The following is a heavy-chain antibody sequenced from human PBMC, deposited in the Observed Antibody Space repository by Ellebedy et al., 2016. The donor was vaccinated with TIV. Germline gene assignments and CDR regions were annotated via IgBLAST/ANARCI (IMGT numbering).Heavy chain of an antibody. CDR1: GFTFSSYA. D-gene: IGHD3-10*01. CDR3: AREVITMVRGGWYFDL. V-gene: IGHV3-23*01. J-gene: IGHJ2*01. CDR2: ISGSGGST. Sequence: GGSLRLSXAASGFTFSSYAMSWVRQAPGKGLEWVSAISGSGGSTYYADSVKGRFTISRDNSKNTLYLQMNSLRAEDTAVYYCAREVITMVRGGWYFDLWGRGTLVTVSS.